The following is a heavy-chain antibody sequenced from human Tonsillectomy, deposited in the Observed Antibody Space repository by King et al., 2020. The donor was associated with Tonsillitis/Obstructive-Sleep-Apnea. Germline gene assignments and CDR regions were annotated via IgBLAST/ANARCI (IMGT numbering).Heavy chain of an antibody. CDR1: GYTFTSYA. CDR2: INTNTGNP. D-gene: IGHD3-22*01. CDR3: ARDPYYDRGLTRTAYYYYYMDV. Sequence: VQLVQSGSELKKPGASVKVSCKASGYTFTSYAMNWVRQAPGQGLEWMGWINTNTGNPTYAQGFPGRFVFSLDTSVSTAYLQISSLKAEDTAVYYCARDPYYDRGLTRTAYYYYYMDVWGKGTTVTASS. J-gene: IGHJ6*03. V-gene: IGHV7-4-1*02.